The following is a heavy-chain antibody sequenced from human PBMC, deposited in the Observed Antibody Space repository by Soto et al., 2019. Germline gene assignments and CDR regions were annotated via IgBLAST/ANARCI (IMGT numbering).Heavy chain of an antibody. CDR1: GYTFTSYG. J-gene: IGHJ5*02. V-gene: IGHV1-18*01. D-gene: IGHD3-9*01. CDR3: ARGPHDILTGYNWFDP. CDR2: ISAYNGNT. Sequence: ASVKVSCKASGYTFTSYGISWVRQAPGQGLEWMGWISAYNGNTNYAQKLQGRVTMTTDTSTSTAYMELRSLRSDDTAVYYCARGPHDILTGYNWFDPWGQGTLVTVSS.